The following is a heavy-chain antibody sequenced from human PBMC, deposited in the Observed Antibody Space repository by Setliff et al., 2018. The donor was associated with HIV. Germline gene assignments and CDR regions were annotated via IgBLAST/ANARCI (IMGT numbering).Heavy chain of an antibody. J-gene: IGHJ4*02. V-gene: IGHV5-51*01. CDR3: ARLTVVTGVVDY. D-gene: IGHD2-15*01. CDR2: IYPGDSDT. Sequence: PGESLKISCKGSGYSFTSYWIAWVRQMPGKGLEWMGIIYPGDSDTRYSPSFQGQVTISADRSIRTAYLQWSSLKASDTAMYYCARLTVVTGVVDYWGQGTLVTVSS. CDR1: GYSFTSYW.